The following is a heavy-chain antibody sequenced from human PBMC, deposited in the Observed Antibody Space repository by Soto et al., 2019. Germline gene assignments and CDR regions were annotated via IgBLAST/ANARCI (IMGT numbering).Heavy chain of an antibody. CDR1: GGTFSSYA. J-gene: IGHJ6*02. D-gene: IGHD3-22*01. Sequence: SVKVSCKASGGTFSSYAISWVRQAPGQGLGWMGGIIPIFGTANYAQKFQGRVTITADKSTSTAYMELSSLRSEDTAVYYCARDSQLNYYDSSGSVYYYYGMDVWGQGTTVTVSS. CDR2: IIPIFGTA. CDR3: ARDSQLNYYDSSGSVYYYYGMDV. V-gene: IGHV1-69*06.